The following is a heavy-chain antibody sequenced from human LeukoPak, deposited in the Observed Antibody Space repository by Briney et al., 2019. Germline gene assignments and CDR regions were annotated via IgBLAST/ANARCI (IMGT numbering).Heavy chain of an antibody. CDR1: GGSISSYY. D-gene: IGHD1-26*01. CDR3: ARETRLHSGSYSNDAFDI. V-gene: IGHV4-59*01. Sequence: SETLSLTCTVAGGSISSYYWSWIRQPPGKGLEWVGYISYSGSTNYNPSLKSRVTISLDTSKNQFSLRLSSVTAADTAVYYCARETRLHSGSYSNDAFDIWGQGTMVTVSS. J-gene: IGHJ3*02. CDR2: ISYSGST.